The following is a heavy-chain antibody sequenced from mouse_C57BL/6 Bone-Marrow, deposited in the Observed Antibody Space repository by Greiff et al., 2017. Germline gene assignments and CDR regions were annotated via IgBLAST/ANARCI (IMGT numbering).Heavy chain of an antibody. CDR1: GYTFTDYY. D-gene: IGHD2-4*01. CDR2: ITPNNGGT. J-gene: IGHJ2*01. Sequence: EVKLQQSGPELVKPGASVKISCKASGYTFTDYYMNWVKQSHGQSLEWIGDITPNNGGTTYNQKFKGKATLTVDTSSSTAYMELRSLTSEDSAVYYCAGEDYGGGGWYFDYWGQGTTLTVSS. CDR3: AGEDYGGGGWYFDY. V-gene: IGHV1-26*01.